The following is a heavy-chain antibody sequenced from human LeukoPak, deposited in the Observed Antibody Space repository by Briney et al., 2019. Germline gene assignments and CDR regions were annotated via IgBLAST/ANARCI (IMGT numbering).Heavy chain of an antibody. J-gene: IGHJ4*02. CDR3: AKAYGSGYYYACFDN. CDR1: GFTFSSSG. Sequence: GGSLRLSCAASGFTFSSSGMSWVRQAPGKGLECVSAVGGSGSSTYYADSVKGRFTISRDNSKNTLFLQMNSLTAEDTAMYYCAKAYGSGYYYACFDNWGQGAVVTVSS. D-gene: IGHD3-10*01. CDR2: VGGSGSST. V-gene: IGHV3-23*01.